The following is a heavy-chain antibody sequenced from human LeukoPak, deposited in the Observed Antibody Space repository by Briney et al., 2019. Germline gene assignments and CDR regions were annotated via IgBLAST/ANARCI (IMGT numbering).Heavy chain of an antibody. CDR2: IYSGGST. D-gene: IGHD5-24*01. J-gene: IGHJ6*02. CDR3: ARGGWEMATIYYYYGMDV. CDR1: GFTVSSNY. Sequence: SGGSLRLSCAASGFTVSSNYMSWVRQAPGKGLEWVSVIYSGGSTYYADSVKGRFTISRDNSKNTLYLQMNSLRAEDTAVYYCARGGWEMATIYYYYGMDVWGQGTTVTVSS. V-gene: IGHV3-66*01.